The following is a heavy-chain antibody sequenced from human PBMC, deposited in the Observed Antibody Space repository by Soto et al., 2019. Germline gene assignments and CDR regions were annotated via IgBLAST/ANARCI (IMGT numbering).Heavy chain of an antibody. D-gene: IGHD3-16*01. CDR1: GGSISSYY. CDR3: ARVWGWYFEF. V-gene: IGHV4-59*01. J-gene: IGHJ2*01. CDR2: IYYSGST. Sequence: QVQLQESGPGLVKPSETLSLTCTVSGGSISSYYWSWIPQPPGKGLEWIGYIYYSGSTNYNPSLKRRVTISVGTSQNQFSLKLSSVTAADTAVYYCARVWGWYFEFWGRGTLVTVSS.